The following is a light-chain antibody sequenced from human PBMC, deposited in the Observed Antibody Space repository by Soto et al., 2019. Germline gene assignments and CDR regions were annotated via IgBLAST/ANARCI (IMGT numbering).Light chain of an antibody. Sequence: SYELTQEPSVSVFPGQTIILTCSGDRLGDKYASWYQHRPGQSPVLVIYQDNRRPSGIPDRFSGSNSGNTATLTISETQAMDEADYYCQVWDSSTVIFGGGTKLTVL. V-gene: IGLV3-1*01. J-gene: IGLJ2*01. CDR2: QDN. CDR3: QVWDSSTVI. CDR1: RLGDKY.